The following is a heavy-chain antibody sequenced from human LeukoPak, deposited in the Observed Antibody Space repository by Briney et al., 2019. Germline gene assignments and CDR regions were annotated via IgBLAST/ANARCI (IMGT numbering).Heavy chain of an antibody. CDR2: IKEDGSEK. D-gene: IGHD3-22*01. CDR1: RVTFSRYW. CDR3: ARHQVLAVIGVLQGAFDL. J-gene: IGHJ3*01. V-gene: IGHV3-7*01. Sequence: PGGSLRLSCAASRVTFSRYWMSWVRQAPGKGLEWVANIKEDGSEKYYVDSVKGRFTISRDNAKKSLYLQMNSLRAEDTAVYYCARHQVLAVIGVLQGAFDLWGQGTMVTVSS.